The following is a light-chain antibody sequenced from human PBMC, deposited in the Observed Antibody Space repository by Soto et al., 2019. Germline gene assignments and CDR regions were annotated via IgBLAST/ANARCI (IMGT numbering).Light chain of an antibody. CDR3: QQINSYPIT. V-gene: IGKV1-9*01. J-gene: IGKJ5*01. Sequence: DIQLTQSPSFLSASVGDRVTITCRASQGISSYLAWYQQKPGKAPKLLIYAASTLQSGVPSRFSGSGSGTEFTLTIISLQPEDFATYYCQQINSYPITFGQGTRLEI. CDR1: QGISSY. CDR2: AAS.